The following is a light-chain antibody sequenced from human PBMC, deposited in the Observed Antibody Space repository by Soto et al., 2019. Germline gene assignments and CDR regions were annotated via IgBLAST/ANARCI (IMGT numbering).Light chain of an antibody. CDR3: QYYNNWLAT. V-gene: IGKV3-15*01. J-gene: IGKJ4*01. Sequence: TQSLPSLSASPVEKVFLSCRASQTITNMLAWYQQKSGQSPRLLIYAVSIRATGVPARFSGSGSETEFTLTISSLHSEDFTIYYCQYYNNWLATFGGGTKVDIK. CDR2: AVS. CDR1: QTITNM.